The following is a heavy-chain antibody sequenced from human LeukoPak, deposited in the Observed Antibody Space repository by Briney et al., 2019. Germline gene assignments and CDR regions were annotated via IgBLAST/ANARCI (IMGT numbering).Heavy chain of an antibody. CDR3: ARVTTGY. CDR2: INHSGST. Sequence: SETLSLTCSVYGGSFSGYYWSWIRQPPGKGLEWIGEINHSGSTNYNPSLKSRVTISVDTSKNQFSLKLSSVTAADTAVYYCARVTTGYWGQGTLVTVSS. D-gene: IGHD4-11*01. CDR1: GGSFSGYY. V-gene: IGHV4-34*01. J-gene: IGHJ4*02.